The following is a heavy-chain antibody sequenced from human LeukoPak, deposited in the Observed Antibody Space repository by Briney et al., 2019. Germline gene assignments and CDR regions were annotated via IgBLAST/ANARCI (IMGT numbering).Heavy chain of an antibody. Sequence: GGSLRLSCAASGFTFSSYGMHWVRQALGKGLEWVAFIRSDGSNIYYADFVKGRFTISRDNSQNTLYLQMNSLKTEDTAVYYCAKFHITGTTPSYFDYWGQGTLVTVSS. CDR2: IRSDGSNI. D-gene: IGHD1-7*01. V-gene: IGHV3-30*02. J-gene: IGHJ4*02. CDR1: GFTFSSYG. CDR3: AKFHITGTTPSYFDY.